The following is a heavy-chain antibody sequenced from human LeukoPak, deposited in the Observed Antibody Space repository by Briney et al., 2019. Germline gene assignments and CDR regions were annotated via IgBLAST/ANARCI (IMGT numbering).Heavy chain of an antibody. D-gene: IGHD2-2*01. Sequence: GGSLRLSCAASGFTFSNYVMNWVRQAPGKGLEWVSGISATGGSTYSAESVKGRFTISRDNSKNTLYLQMNSLRTEDTAVFYCARGSSSLYHYMDVWGRGTAVTVS. J-gene: IGHJ6*03. CDR3: ARGSSSLYHYMDV. CDR2: ISATGGST. CDR1: GFTFSNYV. V-gene: IGHV3-23*01.